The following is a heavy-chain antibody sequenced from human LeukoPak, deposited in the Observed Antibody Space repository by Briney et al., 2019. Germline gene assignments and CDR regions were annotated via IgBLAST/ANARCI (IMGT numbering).Heavy chain of an antibody. V-gene: IGHV3-66*01. J-gene: IGHJ3*02. D-gene: IGHD5-18*01. CDR3: ARRERRGYTYGRGTLDI. CDR1: GLTVSSNY. Sequence: GGSLRLSCAASGLTVSSNYMNSVRQAPGKGLEWVSLLHSGGSTYYADSVKGRFTISRDNSKNTLYLQMNSLRAEDTAVYYCARRERRGYTYGRGTLDIWGQGTMVTVSS. CDR2: LHSGGST.